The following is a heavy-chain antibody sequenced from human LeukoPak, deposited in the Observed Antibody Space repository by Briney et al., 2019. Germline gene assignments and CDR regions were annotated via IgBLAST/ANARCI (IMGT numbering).Heavy chain of an antibody. J-gene: IGHJ4*02. CDR3: TRHNYYEDGFDY. D-gene: IGHD3-22*01. CDR2: IYYSGST. CDR1: GGSISSSSYY. Sequence: SETLSLTCTVSGGSISSSSYYWGWIRQPPGKGLEWIGSIYYSGSTYYNPSLKSRVTIPVDTSKNQFSLKLSSVTAADTAVYYCTRHNYYEDGFDYWGQGTLVTVSS. V-gene: IGHV4-39*07.